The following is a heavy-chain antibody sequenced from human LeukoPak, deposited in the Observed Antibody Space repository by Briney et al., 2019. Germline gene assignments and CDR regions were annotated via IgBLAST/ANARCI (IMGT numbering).Heavy chain of an antibody. V-gene: IGHV3-7*01. CDR2: IKQDGSEK. CDR1: GFTFSTYW. CDR3: ARLAAYWYFDL. D-gene: IGHD6-25*01. J-gene: IGHJ2*01. Sequence: GGSLRLSCAASGFTFSTYWMSWVRQAPGKGLEWVANIKQDGSEKYYVDSVKGRFTISRDNAMNSLYLQMNSLRVEDTAVYYCARLAAYWYFDLWGRGTLVTVSS.